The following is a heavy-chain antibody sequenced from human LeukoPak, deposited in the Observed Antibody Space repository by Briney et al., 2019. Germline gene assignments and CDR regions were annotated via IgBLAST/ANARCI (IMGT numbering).Heavy chain of an antibody. CDR1: GFTFNTFN. Sequence: GRSLRLSCAASGFTFNTFNMNWVRQAPGKGLEWVSSITSGGDYIYYADSVKGRFTTSRDNAKNSLSLQLNSLRVEDTAVYYCARGHYDVLAASYKWTPDYWGQGILVTVSS. CDR2: ITSGGDYI. CDR3: ARGHYDVLAASYKWTPDY. V-gene: IGHV3-21*01. D-gene: IGHD3-9*01. J-gene: IGHJ4*02.